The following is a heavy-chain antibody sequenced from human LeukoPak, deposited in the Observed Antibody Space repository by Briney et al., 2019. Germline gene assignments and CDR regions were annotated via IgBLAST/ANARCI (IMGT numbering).Heavy chain of an antibody. Sequence: SETLSLTCTVSGGSISSYYWSWIRQPPGKGLEWIGYIYYSGSTNYNPSLKSRVTISVDTSKNQFSLKLSSVTAADTAVYYCARGTILLWFGEYQADAFDIWGQGTMVTVSS. CDR2: IYYSGST. J-gene: IGHJ3*02. CDR1: GGSISSYY. V-gene: IGHV4-59*01. CDR3: ARGTILLWFGEYQADAFDI. D-gene: IGHD3-10*01.